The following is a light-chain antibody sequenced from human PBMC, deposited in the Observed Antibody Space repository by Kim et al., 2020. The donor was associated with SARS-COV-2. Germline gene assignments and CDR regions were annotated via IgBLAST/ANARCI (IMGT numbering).Light chain of an antibody. CDR2: LNSDGSH. Sequence: QPVLTQSPSASASLGASVKLTCTLSSGHSSYAIAWHQQQPEKGPRYLMKLNSDGSHSKGDGIPDRFSGSGSGAERYLTISSLQSEDEADYYCQTWGTGIVVFGGGTQLTVL. V-gene: IGLV4-69*01. CDR3: QTWGTGIVV. CDR1: SGHSSYA. J-gene: IGLJ2*01.